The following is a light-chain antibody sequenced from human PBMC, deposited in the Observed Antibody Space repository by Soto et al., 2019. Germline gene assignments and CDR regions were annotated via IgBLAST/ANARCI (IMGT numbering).Light chain of an antibody. CDR1: SSDVGGYNY. V-gene: IGLV2-14*01. J-gene: IGLJ1*01. CDR2: EVT. CDR3: SSYTTSSTLV. Sequence: QSVLTQPASVSASPGQSVTISCAGTSSDVGGYNYVSWYQQRPGRAPKLMIYEVTYRPSGVSNRFSGSKSGNTASLTISGLQAEDEADYYCSSYTTSSTLVFGTGTKLTVL.